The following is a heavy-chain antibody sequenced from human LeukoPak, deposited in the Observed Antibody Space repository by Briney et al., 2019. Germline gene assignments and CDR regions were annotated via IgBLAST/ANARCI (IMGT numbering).Heavy chain of an antibody. D-gene: IGHD1-26*01. J-gene: IGHJ4*02. CDR1: GGSISSYY. V-gene: IGHV4-59*08. Sequence: SETLSLTCTVSGGSISSYYWSWIRQPPGKGLEWIGYIYYSGSTNYNPSLKSRVTISVDTSKNQFSLKLSSVTAADTAVYYCARQFSGSYEYYFDYWGQGTLVTVSS. CDR2: IYYSGST. CDR3: ARQFSGSYEYYFDY.